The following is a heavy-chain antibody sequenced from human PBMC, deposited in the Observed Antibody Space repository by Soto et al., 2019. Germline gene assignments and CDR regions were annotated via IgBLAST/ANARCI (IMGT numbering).Heavy chain of an antibody. Sequence: PGGSLRLSCAASGFTFSSYAMSWVRQAPGRGLEWVAAISPSGVSPYYTGSVKGRFTISRDNSKNTLYLQMNSLRAEDTAIYYCAKDPDLGSTSYFDYWGQGTLVTVSS. J-gene: IGHJ4*02. V-gene: IGHV3-23*01. CDR1: GFTFSSYA. CDR3: AKDPDLGSTSYFDY. D-gene: IGHD1-26*01. CDR2: ISPSGVSP.